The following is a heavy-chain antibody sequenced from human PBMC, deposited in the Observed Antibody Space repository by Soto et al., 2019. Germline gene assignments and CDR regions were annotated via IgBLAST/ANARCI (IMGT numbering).Heavy chain of an antibody. Sequence: SETLSLTCTVSGGSISSGGINYWSWIRQHPGKGLEWIGYIYYSGSTYYNPSLKSRVTISVDTSKNQFSLKLTSVTAADTAVYYCARVVDRQLWSAFFGTFDIWGQGTMVTVSS. V-gene: IGHV4-31*03. CDR2: IYYSGST. CDR3: ARVVDRQLWSAFFGTFDI. J-gene: IGHJ3*02. D-gene: IGHD5-18*01. CDR1: GGSISSGGINY.